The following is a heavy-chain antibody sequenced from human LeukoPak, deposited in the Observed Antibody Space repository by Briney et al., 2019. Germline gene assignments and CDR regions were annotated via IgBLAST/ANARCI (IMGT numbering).Heavy chain of an antibody. J-gene: IGHJ6*02. Sequence: SETLSLTCTVSGGSLSSYYWSWIRQPAGKGLGWIGPIYTSGSTNYNPFLKSRVTMSVDTSKNQFSLKMSSVTAADTAVYYCARDGWFGYNHLRGYCMDVWGQGTTVTVSS. CDR1: GGSLSSYY. CDR3: ARDGWFGYNHLRGYCMDV. V-gene: IGHV4-4*07. CDR2: IYTSGST. D-gene: IGHD3-10*01.